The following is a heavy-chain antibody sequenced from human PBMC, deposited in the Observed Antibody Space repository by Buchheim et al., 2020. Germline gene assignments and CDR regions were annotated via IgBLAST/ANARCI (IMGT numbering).Heavy chain of an antibody. CDR1: GGSISSYY. CDR3: ARAGYCSGGSCYSVFDY. J-gene: IGHJ4*02. D-gene: IGHD2-15*01. V-gene: IGHV4-59*01. CDR2: IYYRGST. Sequence: QVQLQESGPGLVKPSETLSLTCTVSGGSISSYYWSWIRQPPGKGLEWIGDIYYRGSTNYNPSLKSRVTISVDTSKNQFSLKLSSVTAADTAVYYCARAGYCSGGSCYSVFDYWGQGTL.